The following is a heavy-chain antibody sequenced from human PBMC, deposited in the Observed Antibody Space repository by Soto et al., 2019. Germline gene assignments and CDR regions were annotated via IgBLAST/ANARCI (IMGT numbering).Heavy chain of an antibody. J-gene: IGHJ4*02. Sequence: ASVKLSCKASGYTFTSYAMHWVRQAPGQRLEWMGWINAGNGNTKYSQKFQGRVTITRDTSASTAYMELSSLRSEDTAVYYCARGLNVYYSDYWGQGTLVTVSS. CDR3: ARGLNVYYSDY. V-gene: IGHV1-3*01. CDR2: INAGNGNT. CDR1: GYTFTSYA. D-gene: IGHD3-10*01.